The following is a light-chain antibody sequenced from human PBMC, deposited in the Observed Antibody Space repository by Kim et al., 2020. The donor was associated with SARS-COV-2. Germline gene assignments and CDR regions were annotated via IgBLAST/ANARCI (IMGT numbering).Light chain of an antibody. CDR2: AAS. J-gene: IGKJ1*01. CDR1: QSISSN. V-gene: IGKV3-15*01. Sequence: SVSPGERATLSCRASQSISSNLVWYQQKPGQAPRLLIYAASTRATGIPTRFSGSGSGTEFTLTISSLQSDDFALYYCQQHDNWPTFGPGTKVDIK. CDR3: QQHDNWPT.